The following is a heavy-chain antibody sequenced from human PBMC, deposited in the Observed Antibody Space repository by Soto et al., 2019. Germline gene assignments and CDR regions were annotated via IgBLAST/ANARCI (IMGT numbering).Heavy chain of an antibody. J-gene: IGHJ4*02. CDR3: ARASCNGSSTCLGRYNWPDY. D-gene: IGHD1-1*01. CDR1: GYTFTSYV. CDR2: INVGNDNT. V-gene: IGHV1-3*01. Sequence: GASVKVSCKASGYTFTSYVMHWVRQAPGQRLEWMGWINVGNDNTKYPQKFQGRVTITRDTSASTAYMELSSLTSEDTAVYYCARASCNGSSTCLGRYNWPDYWGQGTLVTVSS.